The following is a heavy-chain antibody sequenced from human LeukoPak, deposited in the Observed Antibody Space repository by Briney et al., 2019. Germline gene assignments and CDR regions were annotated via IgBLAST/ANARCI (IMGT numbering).Heavy chain of an antibody. D-gene: IGHD3-3*01. CDR1: GFIFSHHG. Sequence: PGGSLTLSCAASGFIFSHHGMHWVRQAPGKGLQWVSSISGRSGYIYYADSMKGRFTISRDNAKSSLYLQMNSLGPEDTATYYCARVGERRPGTSERFFPAHFDSWGQGTLVIVSS. CDR2: ISGRSGYI. J-gene: IGHJ4*02. CDR3: ARVGERRPGTSERFFPAHFDS. V-gene: IGHV3-21*01.